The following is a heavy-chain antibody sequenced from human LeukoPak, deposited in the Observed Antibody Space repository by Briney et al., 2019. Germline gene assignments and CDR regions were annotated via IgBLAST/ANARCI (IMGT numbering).Heavy chain of an antibody. CDR3: ARDRYYYDSSGYYRLDY. CDR2: IYTSGST. Sequence: SETLSLTCTVPGGSISSYYWSWIRQPAGKGLEWIGRIYTSGSTNYNPSLKSRVTMSVDTSKNQFSLKLSSVTAADTAVYYCARDRYYYDSSGYYRLDYWGQGTLVTVSS. CDR1: GGSISSYY. V-gene: IGHV4-4*07. D-gene: IGHD3-22*01. J-gene: IGHJ4*02.